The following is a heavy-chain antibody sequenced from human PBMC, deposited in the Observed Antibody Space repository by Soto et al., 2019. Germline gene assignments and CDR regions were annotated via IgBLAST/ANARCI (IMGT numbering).Heavy chain of an antibody. V-gene: IGHV4-31*03. D-gene: IGHD3-22*01. CDR2: IYYSGST. CDR1: GGSISSGGYY. CDR3: ARAGYYYDSSGYQHQIDY. Sequence: SETLSLTCTVSGGSISSGGYYWSWIRQHPGKGLEWIGYIYYSGSTYYNPSLKSRVTISVDTSKNQFSLKLSSVTAADTAVYYCARAGYYYDSSGYQHQIDYWGQGTLVTVSS. J-gene: IGHJ4*02.